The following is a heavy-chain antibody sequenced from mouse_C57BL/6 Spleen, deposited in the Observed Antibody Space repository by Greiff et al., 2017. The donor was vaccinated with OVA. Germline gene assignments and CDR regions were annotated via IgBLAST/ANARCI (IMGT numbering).Heavy chain of an antibody. D-gene: IGHD1-1*01. CDR3: ARADYYCSNWYFDV. J-gene: IGHJ1*03. CDR2: INPSSGYT. CDR1: GYTFTSYT. V-gene: IGHV1-4*01. Sequence: QVHVKQSGAELARPGASVKMSCKASGYTFTSYTMHWVKQRPGQGLEWIGYINPSSGYTKYNQKFKDKATLTADKSSSTAYMQLSSLTSEDSAVYYCARADYYCSNWYFDVWGTGTTVTVSS.